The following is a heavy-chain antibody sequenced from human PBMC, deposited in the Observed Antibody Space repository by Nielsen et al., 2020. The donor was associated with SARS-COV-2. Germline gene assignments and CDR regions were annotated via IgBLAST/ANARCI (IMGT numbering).Heavy chain of an antibody. V-gene: IGHV1-18*01. Sequence: ASVKVSCKASGGTFSSYSASWVRQAPGQGLEWMGWISAYNGNTNYAQKLQGRVTMTTDTSTSTAYMELRSLRSDDTAVYYCARDGATKPHDYWGRGTLVTVS. J-gene: IGHJ4*02. CDR2: ISAYNGNT. CDR3: ARDGATKPHDY. CDR1: GGTFSSYS. D-gene: IGHD1-14*01.